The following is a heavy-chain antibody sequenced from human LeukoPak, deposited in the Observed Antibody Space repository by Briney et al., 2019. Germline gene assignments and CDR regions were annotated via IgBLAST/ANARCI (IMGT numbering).Heavy chain of an antibody. CDR2: IHYSETT. Sequence: SETLSLTCTVSGGPIRTYYWSWIRQPPGKGLEWIGNIHYSETTNFNPSLKSRVAISVDTSKNQFSLKMTSVTAADTAVYYCWGVARSWKDLHYGMDVWGQGTTVLVSS. CDR1: GGPIRTYY. J-gene: IGHJ6*02. V-gene: IGHV4-59*01. CDR3: WGVARSWKDLHYGMDV. D-gene: IGHD1-1*01.